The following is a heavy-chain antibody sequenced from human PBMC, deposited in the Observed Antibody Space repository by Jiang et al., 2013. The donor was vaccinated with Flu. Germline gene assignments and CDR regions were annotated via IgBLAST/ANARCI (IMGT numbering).Heavy chain of an antibody. CDR1: GGSISSGDYY. D-gene: IGHD2-15*01. Sequence: GSGLVKPSQTLSLTCTVSGGSISSGDYYWTWIRQPPGKGLEYIGYIYNSGSTYYNPSLRSRVTMSVDTSKNQFSLRLSSVTGADTAVYYCARDSARYCSGGSCYSEYLDYWGQGTLVTV. V-gene: IGHV4-30-4*08. J-gene: IGHJ4*02. CDR3: ARDSARYCSGGSCYSEYLDY. CDR2: IYNSGST.